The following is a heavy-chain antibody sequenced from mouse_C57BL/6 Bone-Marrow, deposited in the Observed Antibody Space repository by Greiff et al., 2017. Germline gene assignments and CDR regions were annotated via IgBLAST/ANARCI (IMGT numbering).Heavy chain of an antibody. J-gene: IGHJ3*01. CDR1: GYTFTSYG. CDR2: IYPRSGNT. CDR3: EKVGLGDWCAY. V-gene: IGHV1-81*01. Sequence: VQLQQSGAELARPGASVKLSCKASGYTFTSYGISWVTQRTGQGLEWIGEIYPRSGNTYYNEKFKGKATLCADKSSSTAYIELGSLRSEESAVYFCEKVGLGDWCAYWGQGALVTVCA. D-gene: IGHD1-3*01.